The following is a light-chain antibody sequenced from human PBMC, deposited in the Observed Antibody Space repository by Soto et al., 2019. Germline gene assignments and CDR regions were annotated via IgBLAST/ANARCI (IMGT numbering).Light chain of an antibody. CDR3: QQYNAYPWT. V-gene: IGKV1-5*01. J-gene: IGKJ1*01. Sequence: DIQMTQSPSTLSASVGDRVTITCRASQSISNRLAWYQQKPGKAHKVLIYDASSLESGVPSRFSGSGSATEFTLTISSLQPDDFATYYCQQYNAYPWTFGLGTKVDIK. CDR1: QSISNR. CDR2: DAS.